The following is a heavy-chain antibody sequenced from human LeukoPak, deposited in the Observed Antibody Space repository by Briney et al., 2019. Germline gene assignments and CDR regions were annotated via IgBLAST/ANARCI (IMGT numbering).Heavy chain of an antibody. Sequence: GGSLRLSCAASGFTFSSSAMSWVRQTPGKGLEWVSAISNNGGYTYYADSVQGRFTISRDNSKSTLCLQMNSLRAEDTAAYYCAKQLGYCSDGSCYFPYWGQGTLVTVSS. D-gene: IGHD2-15*01. CDR3: AKQLGYCSDGSCYFPY. V-gene: IGHV3-23*01. CDR2: ISNNGGYT. CDR1: GFTFSSSA. J-gene: IGHJ4*02.